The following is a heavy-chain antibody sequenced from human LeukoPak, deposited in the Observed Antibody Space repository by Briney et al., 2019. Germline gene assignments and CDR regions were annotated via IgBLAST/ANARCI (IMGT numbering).Heavy chain of an antibody. CDR3: TTYGSGRKFDY. Sequence: PGGSLRLSCLASGFSFTNVWMSWVRQAPGKGLEWVGRIESKTDGGTTDYAAPVKGRFTISRDDSTNTLYLQMNSLKSEDTAVYYCTTYGSGRKFDYWGQGILVTVSS. D-gene: IGHD3-10*01. CDR2: IESKTDGGTT. J-gene: IGHJ4*02. V-gene: IGHV3-15*04. CDR1: GFSFTNVW.